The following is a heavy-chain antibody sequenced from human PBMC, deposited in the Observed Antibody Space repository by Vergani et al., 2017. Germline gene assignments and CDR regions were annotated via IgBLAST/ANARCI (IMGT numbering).Heavy chain of an antibody. Sequence: QVQLVQSGAEVKKPGASVKVSCKASGYTFTSYGISWVRQAPGQGLEWMGWISAYNGNTNYAQKLQGRVTMTTDTSTSTAYMVQRSLRSDDTAVYYCAGERITIFGRDAFDFWGQGTMVTVSS. D-gene: IGHD3-3*01. CDR1: GYTFTSYG. V-gene: IGHV1-18*01. CDR2: ISAYNGNT. J-gene: IGHJ3*01. CDR3: AGERITIFGRDAFDF.